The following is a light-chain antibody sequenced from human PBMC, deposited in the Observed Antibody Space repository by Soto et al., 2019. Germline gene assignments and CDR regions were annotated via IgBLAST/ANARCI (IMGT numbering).Light chain of an antibody. CDR1: QSVTTN. J-gene: IGKJ4*01. Sequence: EIVMTQSPATLSVSPGERATLSCRASQSVTTNLAWYQQKPGQAPRLLIDGASTRAAGIPARFSGGGSGTEFTLTISSLQSEDFALYYCQQFHSWPLSFGGGTKVEIK. V-gene: IGKV3-15*01. CDR2: GAS. CDR3: QQFHSWPLS.